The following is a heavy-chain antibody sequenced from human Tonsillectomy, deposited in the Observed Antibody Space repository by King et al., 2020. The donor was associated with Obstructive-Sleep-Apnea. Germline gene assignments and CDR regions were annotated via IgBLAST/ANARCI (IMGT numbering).Heavy chain of an antibody. J-gene: IGHJ5*02. CDR1: GGSISSYM. V-gene: IGHV4-59*08. CDR2: IFYTMST. Sequence: QLQESGPGLVKPSETLSVTCNVSGGSISSYMWSWSRQPPGWGLELLGQIFYTMSTKYNPPLKRRLSITLDTSKNQFSLKLSSVTDADTAVYYCARGLAEVGWFDVWGQGTLATVSS. D-gene: IGHD6-13*01. CDR3: ARGLAEVGWFDV.